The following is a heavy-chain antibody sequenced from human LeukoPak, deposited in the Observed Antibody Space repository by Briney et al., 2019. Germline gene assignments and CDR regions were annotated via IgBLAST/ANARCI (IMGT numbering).Heavy chain of an antibody. CDR1: GGSFSGYY. CDR2: INHSGST. D-gene: IGHD5-24*01. Sequence: SETLSLTCAVYGGSFSGYYWSWIRQPPGKGLEWIGEINHSGSTNYNPSLKSRVTISVDTSKSQFSLKLSSVTAADTAVYYCARSRLHPIIFDYWGQGTLVTVSS. V-gene: IGHV4-34*01. J-gene: IGHJ4*02. CDR3: ARSRLHPIIFDY.